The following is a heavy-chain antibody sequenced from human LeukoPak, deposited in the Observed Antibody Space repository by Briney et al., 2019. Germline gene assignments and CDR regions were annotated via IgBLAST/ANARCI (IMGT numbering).Heavy chain of an antibody. Sequence: KPSETLSLTCTVSGGSISSSSYYWGWIRQPPGKGLEWIGSIYYSGSTYYNPSLKSRVTISVDTSKNQFSLKLSSVTAADTAVYYCARHSDYGSGSYYNPVFDYWDQGTLVTVSS. D-gene: IGHD3-10*01. V-gene: IGHV4-39*01. CDR2: IYYSGST. J-gene: IGHJ4*02. CDR1: GGSISSSSYY. CDR3: ARHSDYGSGSYYNPVFDY.